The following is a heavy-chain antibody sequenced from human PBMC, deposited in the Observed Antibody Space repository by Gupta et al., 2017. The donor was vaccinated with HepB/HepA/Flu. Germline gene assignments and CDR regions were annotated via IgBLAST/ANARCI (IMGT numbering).Heavy chain of an antibody. J-gene: IGHJ5*02. CDR2: IFHSGRT. CDR1: GGSISSTNW. D-gene: IGHD1-20*01. CDR3: ARDVTSDNWNDGNWFDP. V-gene: IGHV4-4*03. Sequence: QVQLQESGPGLVKPPGPLSLTCAVSGGSISSTNWWTWVRQPPGKGLEWIGEIFHSGRTTYNPSLKSRVTISMDKSKNQFSLKLSSVSAADTAVYYCARDVTSDNWNDGNWFDPWGQGTLVTVAS.